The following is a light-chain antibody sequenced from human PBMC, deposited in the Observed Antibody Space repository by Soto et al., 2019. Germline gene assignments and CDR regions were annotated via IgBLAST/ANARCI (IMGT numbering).Light chain of an antibody. V-gene: IGKV3-11*01. CDR1: QSVSSY. CDR2: DAS. Sequence: EIVLTQSPATLSLSPGERATLSCRASQSVSSYLAWYQQKPGKAPRLLISDASNRATGIPARFSGSGSGTDFTLTISSLEPEDFAVYYCQQRSNWPRYTFGQGTKLEIK. CDR3: QQRSNWPRYT. J-gene: IGKJ2*01.